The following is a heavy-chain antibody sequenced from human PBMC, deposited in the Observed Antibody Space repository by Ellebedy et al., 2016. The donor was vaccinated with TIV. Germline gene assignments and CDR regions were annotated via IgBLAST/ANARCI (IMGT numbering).Heavy chain of an antibody. D-gene: IGHD3-9*01. V-gene: IGHV1-69*13. CDR1: GGTFSSYA. J-gene: IGHJ4*02. Sequence: AASVKVSCKASGGTFSSYAMSWVRQAPGQGLEWMGGISPLFGTANYAQKFQGRVTITADESTSTAYMEVAKLKSGDTAVYYCAFGKTGYSFYFDYWGQGTLVTVSS. CDR3: AFGKTGYSFYFDY. CDR2: ISPLFGTA.